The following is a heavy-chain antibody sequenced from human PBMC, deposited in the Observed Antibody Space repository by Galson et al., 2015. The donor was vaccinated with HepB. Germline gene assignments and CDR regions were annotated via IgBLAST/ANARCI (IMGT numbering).Heavy chain of an antibody. CDR2: MNSGGNT. Sequence: SLRLSCAASGFTFSTCAMTWVRQAPGKGLEWVSTMNSGGNTYYADSVKGRFTISRDNSKNTLYVQMNSLKAEGTAVYYCAKDASPLHWFDSWGQGALVTVSS. CDR1: GFTFSTCA. J-gene: IGHJ5*01. CDR3: AKDASPLHWFDS. V-gene: IGHV3-23*01.